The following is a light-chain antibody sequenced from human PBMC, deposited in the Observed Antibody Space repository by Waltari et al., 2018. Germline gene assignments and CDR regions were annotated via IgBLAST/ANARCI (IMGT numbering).Light chain of an antibody. CDR3: HQYASVPST. CDR1: QGIRAP. V-gene: IGKV1-33*01. J-gene: IGKJ2*01. CDR2: DAS. Sequence: DIQMTQAPASLPASLGDRSTLTCQASQGIRAPLSCDQQKPGQAPQLLIFDASTFESGVPSRFTWSGAGTHFTFTITSLQSDDFATYYCHQYASVPSTVGQGTRLDIK.